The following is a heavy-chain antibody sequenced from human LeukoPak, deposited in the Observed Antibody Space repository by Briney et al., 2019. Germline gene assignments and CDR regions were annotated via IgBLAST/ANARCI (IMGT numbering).Heavy chain of an antibody. D-gene: IGHD3-22*01. CDR3: ASENYYDSSGHFDY. J-gene: IGHJ4*02. V-gene: IGHV4-59*08. Sequence: SETLSLTCTVSGGSISSYYWSWIRQPPGKGLEWIGYIYYSGSTNYNPSLKSRVTISVDTSKNQFSLKLSSVTAADTAVYYCASENYYDSSGHFDYWGQGTLVTVSS. CDR2: IYYSGST. CDR1: GGSISSYY.